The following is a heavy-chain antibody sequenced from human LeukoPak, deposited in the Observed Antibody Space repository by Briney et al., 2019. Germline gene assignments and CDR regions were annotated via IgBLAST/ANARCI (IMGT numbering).Heavy chain of an antibody. J-gene: IGHJ4*02. V-gene: IGHV4-59*08. CDR3: ATRGY. CDR1: GGSISSDY. CDR2: IYNSGNN. Sequence: PSETLSLTCTVSGGSISSDYWQWIRQPPGKGLEWVGYIYNSGNNHYNSSLKSPVTISIDTSKNQFSLKLASVTAADTAVYYCATRGYWGQGTLVAVSS. D-gene: IGHD3-10*01.